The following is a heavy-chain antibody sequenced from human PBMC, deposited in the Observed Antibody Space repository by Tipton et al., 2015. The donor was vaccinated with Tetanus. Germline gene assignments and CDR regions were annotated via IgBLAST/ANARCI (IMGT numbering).Heavy chain of an antibody. D-gene: IGHD5-12*01. V-gene: IGHV4-61*01. CDR1: GGSVSSGSYY. CDR3: ARGGSFPMYFDL. J-gene: IGHJ2*01. CDR2: FFYRANI. Sequence: GLVKPSETLSLTCSVSGGSVSSGSYYWNWIRQPPGKGLEWIGHFFYRANIQYNPSLKSRVTISGDSSKNQVSLKLSSVTAADTAVYYCARGGSFPMYFDLWGRGTLVAVSS.